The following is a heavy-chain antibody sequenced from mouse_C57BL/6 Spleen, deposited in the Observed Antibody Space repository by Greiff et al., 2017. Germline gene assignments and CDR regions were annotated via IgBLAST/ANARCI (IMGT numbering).Heavy chain of an antibody. V-gene: IGHV1-80*01. CDR2: IYPGDGDT. Sequence: QVQLQQSGAELVKPGASVKISCKASGYAFSSYGMNWVKQRPGKGLEWIGQIYPGDGDTYYNGKFKGRATLTADKSSSTAYMKLSSLTSEDSAVYFCASEAAQAPFDYWGQGTTLTVSS. J-gene: IGHJ2*01. CDR1: GYAFSSYG. D-gene: IGHD3-2*02. CDR3: ASEAAQAPFDY.